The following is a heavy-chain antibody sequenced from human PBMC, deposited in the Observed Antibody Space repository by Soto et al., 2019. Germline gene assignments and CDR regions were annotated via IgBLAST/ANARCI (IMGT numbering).Heavy chain of an antibody. CDR1: GFTFSSYA. J-gene: IGHJ6*02. Sequence: GGSLRLSCAASGFTFSSYAMHWVRQAPGKGLEWVAVISYDGSNKYYADSVKGRFTISRDNSKNTLYLQMNSLRAEDTAVYYCARDLYYYDSSGPHYYYYGMDVWGQGTTVTVSS. CDR3: ARDLYYYDSSGPHYYYYGMDV. CDR2: ISYDGSNK. D-gene: IGHD3-22*01. V-gene: IGHV3-30-3*01.